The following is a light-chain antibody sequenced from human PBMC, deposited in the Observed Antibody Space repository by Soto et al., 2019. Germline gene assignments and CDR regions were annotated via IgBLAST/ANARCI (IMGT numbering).Light chain of an antibody. CDR1: QSISSY. CDR2: AAS. V-gene: IGKV1-39*01. Sequence: DIQMTQSPSSLSASVGDRVTITCRASQSISSYVNWYQQKPGKAPQLLIYAASSLQSGVPSRFSGGGSGTDFTLTISSLQTEDFATYYCKQSYSNPLTFGGGTKV. CDR3: KQSYSNPLT. J-gene: IGKJ4*01.